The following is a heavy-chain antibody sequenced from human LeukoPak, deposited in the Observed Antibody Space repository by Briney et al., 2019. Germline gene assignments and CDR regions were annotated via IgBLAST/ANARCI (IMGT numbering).Heavy chain of an antibody. CDR2: TSYNGNT. CDR1: GYTFSNYG. J-gene: IGHJ4*02. CDR3: ARHSGSGWQALGY. D-gene: IGHD6-19*01. Sequence: ASVKVSCKASGYTFSNYGISWVRQAPGLGLEWMGWTSYNGNTNFAQKFQDRVTMTTDTSTTTAYMELRSLESDDTAVYYCARHSGSGWQALGYWGQGTLVTVSS. V-gene: IGHV1-18*04.